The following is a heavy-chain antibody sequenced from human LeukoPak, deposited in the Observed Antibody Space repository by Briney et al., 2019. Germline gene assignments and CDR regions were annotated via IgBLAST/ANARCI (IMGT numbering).Heavy chain of an antibody. CDR2: ISYHGRNI. J-gene: IGHJ4*02. CDR1: GFALSSYA. CDR3: AKDADLYFDY. V-gene: IGHV3-30*18. Sequence: PGGSLRLSCAASGFALSSYAMSWVRQAPGKGLEWVAVISYHGRNIYYAGSVKGRFTISRDNSKNTLYLQMNSLRAEDTAVYYCAKDADLYFDYWGQGTLVTVFS.